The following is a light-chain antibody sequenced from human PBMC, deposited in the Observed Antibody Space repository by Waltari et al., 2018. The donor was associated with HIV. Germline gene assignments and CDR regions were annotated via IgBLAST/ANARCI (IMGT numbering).Light chain of an antibody. CDR2: RDN. CDR1: SNNVGNQG. J-gene: IGLJ2*01. CDR3: ATWDISLSAVV. V-gene: IGLV10-54*04. Sequence: QAGLTQPPSVSKGMRQTATLTCTGNSNNVGNQGTAWLQQHQGHPPKLLSYRDNKRPSGISERFSASRSGNTASLTITGVQPEDEADYFCATWDISLSAVVFGGWTTLTVL.